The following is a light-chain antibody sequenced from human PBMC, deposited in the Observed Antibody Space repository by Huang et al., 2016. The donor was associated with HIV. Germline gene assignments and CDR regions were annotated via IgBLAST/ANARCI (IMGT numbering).Light chain of an antibody. CDR3: QQYGTSTGLP. V-gene: IGKV3-20*01. CDR2: DTS. CDR1: QSVSASH. Sequence: IVLTQSAGALSLSPVERATLFCRASQSVSASHLAWYQPRPGQSPRLLIYDTSSRGTGIPDRFSGGGCGTDFTLTISRLEPEDFAVYYCQQYGTSTGLPFGGGTKVEI. J-gene: IGKJ4*01.